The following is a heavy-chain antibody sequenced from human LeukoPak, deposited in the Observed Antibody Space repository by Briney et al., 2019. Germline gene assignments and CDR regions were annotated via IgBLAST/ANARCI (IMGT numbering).Heavy chain of an antibody. V-gene: IGHV1-2*02. CDR3: ARDTYIVVVPAAMLSTAFDP. CDR2: INPNSGGT. D-gene: IGHD2-2*01. J-gene: IGHJ5*02. Sequence: ASVKVSCKASGYTFTGYYMHWVRQAPGQGLEWMGWINPNSGGTNYAQKFQGRVTMTRDTSISTAYMELSRLRSDDTAVCYCARDTYIVVVPAAMLSTAFDPWGQGTLVTVSS. CDR1: GYTFTGYY.